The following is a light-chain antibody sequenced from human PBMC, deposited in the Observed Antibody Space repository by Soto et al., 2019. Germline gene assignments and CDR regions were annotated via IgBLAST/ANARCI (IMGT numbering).Light chain of an antibody. CDR1: NIGGKT. Sequence: SYELTQAPSLSVAPGQTAKIVGGGDNIGGKTAHWYQQRPGQAPVMVVHDNTGRPSGIPDRFSGSTSGNTATLTISGVEAGDEADYYCQVWDSRRDQPVFGGGTKVTVL. J-gene: IGLJ3*02. CDR3: QVWDSRRDQPV. CDR2: DNT. V-gene: IGLV3-21*02.